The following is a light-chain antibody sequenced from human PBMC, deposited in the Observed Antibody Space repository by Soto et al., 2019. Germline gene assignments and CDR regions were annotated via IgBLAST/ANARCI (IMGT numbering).Light chain of an antibody. CDR3: HQYGTSPQT. Sequence: EIVFTQSPGTLPLSPGDRASLSYSASQTVSSNFLAWYQQRPAQAPRLLIHGASTRATGITDRFSGSVSGTDFTLTISRLELEDFAVYFCHQYGTSPQTFGQGTKVDIK. CDR2: GAS. CDR1: QTVSSNF. J-gene: IGKJ1*01. V-gene: IGKV3-20*01.